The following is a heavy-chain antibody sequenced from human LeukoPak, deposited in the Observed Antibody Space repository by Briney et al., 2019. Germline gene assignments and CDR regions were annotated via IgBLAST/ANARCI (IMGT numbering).Heavy chain of an antibody. Sequence: ASVNVSCKASGYTFSDYHIHWVRQAPGQGLDWMGRSNSTSGGTNYAQKFEGRVTMTSDTCISTAYMELTRLTSDDTAVYYCARVLWATTSKLFAYWGQGTLVTVSS. J-gene: IGHJ4*02. CDR2: SNSTSGGT. D-gene: IGHD1-26*01. CDR3: ARVLWATTSKLFAY. CDR1: GYTFSDYH. V-gene: IGHV1-2*06.